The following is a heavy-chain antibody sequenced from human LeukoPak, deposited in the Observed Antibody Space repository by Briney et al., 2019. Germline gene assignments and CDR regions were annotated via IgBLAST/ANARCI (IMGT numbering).Heavy chain of an antibody. CDR1: GGSISRGDYY. Sequence: SETLSLTCTVSGGSISRGDYYWSWIRQPPGKGLEWIGYIYYSGSTYYNPSLKSRVTISVDTSKNQFSLKLSSVTAADTAVYYCARENTGYSRHRNAFDIWGQGTMVTVSS. V-gene: IGHV4-30-4*01. D-gene: IGHD6-13*01. CDR2: IYYSGST. J-gene: IGHJ3*02. CDR3: ARENTGYSRHRNAFDI.